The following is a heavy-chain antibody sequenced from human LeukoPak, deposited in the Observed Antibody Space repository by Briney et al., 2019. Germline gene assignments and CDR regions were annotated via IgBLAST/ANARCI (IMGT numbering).Heavy chain of an antibody. D-gene: IGHD6-13*01. J-gene: IGHJ4*02. V-gene: IGHV4-38-2*02. CDR2: IYHSGST. Sequence: SETLSLTCTVPGYSISSGYYWGWIRQPPGKGLEWIGSIYHSGSTYYNPSLKSRVTISVDTSKNQFSLKLSPVTAADTAVYYCARVRAAAAYYFGYWGQGTLVTVSS. CDR3: ARVRAAAAYYFGY. CDR1: GYSISSGYY.